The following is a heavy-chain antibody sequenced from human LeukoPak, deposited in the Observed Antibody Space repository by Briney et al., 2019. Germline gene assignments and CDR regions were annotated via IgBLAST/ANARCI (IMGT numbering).Heavy chain of an antibody. D-gene: IGHD3-22*01. V-gene: IGHV2-5*02. CDR1: GFSLTTSGVG. Sequence: SGPTLLNPTQTLTLTCTFSGFSLTTSGVGVGWIRQPPGKALEWLALINWDDQKVYSPSLQSRLSITKDTSKNQVVLTMTNVDPVDTATYYCAHRRDSSGYQYRYWFEPWGQGTLVTVSS. CDR2: INWDDQK. J-gene: IGHJ5*02. CDR3: AHRRDSSGYQYRYWFEP.